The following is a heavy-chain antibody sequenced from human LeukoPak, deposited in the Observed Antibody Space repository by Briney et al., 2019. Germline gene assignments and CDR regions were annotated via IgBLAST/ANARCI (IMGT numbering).Heavy chain of an antibody. CDR1: GGSISSYY. V-gene: IGHV4-59*08. CDR2: IYYSGST. J-gene: IGHJ4*02. CDR3: ARLGGYCSGGSCYEQFDY. Sequence: SETLTLTCTASGGSISSYYWSWIRQPPGKGLEWIGYIYYSGSTNYYPSLKSRVTRSVDTSKNQFSLKLSSVTAADTAVYYGARLGGYCSGGSCYEQFDYWGQGTMVTVSS. D-gene: IGHD2-15*01.